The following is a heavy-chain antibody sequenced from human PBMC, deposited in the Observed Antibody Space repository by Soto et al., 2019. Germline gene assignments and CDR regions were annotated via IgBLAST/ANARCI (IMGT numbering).Heavy chain of an antibody. J-gene: IGHJ4*02. CDR3: ARTPDSSGYYATRVNYFDY. D-gene: IGHD3-22*01. CDR2: IDWDDDK. Sequence: SGPTLVNPTQTLTLTCTFSWFSLSTSGMCVSWIRQPPGKALEWLALIDWDDDKYYSTSLKTRLTISKDTSKNQVVLTMTNMDPVDTATYYCARTPDSSGYYATRVNYFDYWGQGTLVTV. CDR1: WFSLSTSGMC. V-gene: IGHV2-70*01.